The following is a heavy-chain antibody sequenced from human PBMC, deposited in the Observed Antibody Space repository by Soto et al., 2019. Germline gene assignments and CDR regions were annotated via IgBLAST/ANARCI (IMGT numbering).Heavy chain of an antibody. D-gene: IGHD1-1*01. V-gene: IGHV3-33*01. J-gene: IGHJ4*02. Sequence: QVQLVESGGGVVQPGRSLRLSCAASGFTFSSYGMHWVRQAPGKGLEWVAVIWYDGSNKYYADSVKGRFTISRDNSKNKLYLQMNSLRAEDTAVYYCARASQVERGGSFDYWGQGTLVTVSS. CDR3: ARASQVERGGSFDY. CDR1: GFTFSSYG. CDR2: IWYDGSNK.